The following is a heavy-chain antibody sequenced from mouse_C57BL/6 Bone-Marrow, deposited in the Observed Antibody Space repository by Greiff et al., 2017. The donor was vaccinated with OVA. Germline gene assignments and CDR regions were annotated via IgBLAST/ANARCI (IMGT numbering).Heavy chain of an antibody. V-gene: IGHV1-15*01. Sequence: VQLQESGAELVRPGASVTLSCKASGYTFTDYEMHWVKQTPVHGLEWIGAIDPETGGTAYNQKFKGKAILTADKSSSTAYMELRSLTSEDSAVYYYTRVIYYGYPYAMDYWGQGTSVTVSS. CDR3: TRVIYYGYPYAMDY. CDR2: IDPETGGT. CDR1: GYTFTDYE. J-gene: IGHJ4*01. D-gene: IGHD2-2*01.